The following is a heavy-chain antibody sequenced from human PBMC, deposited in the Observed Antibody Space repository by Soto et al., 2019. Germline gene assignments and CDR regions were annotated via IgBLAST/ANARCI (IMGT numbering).Heavy chain of an antibody. D-gene: IGHD3-22*01. CDR3: AREGYYYDSSGYS. CDR2: IYYSGST. V-gene: IGHV4-31*03. J-gene: IGHJ3*01. CDR1: GGSISSGGYY. Sequence: PSETLSLTCTVSGGSISSGGYYWSWIRQHPGKGLEWIGYIYYSGSTYYNPSLTSRVTISVDTSKNQFSLKLSSVTAADTAVYYCAREGYYYDSSGYSWGQGTMVTVSS.